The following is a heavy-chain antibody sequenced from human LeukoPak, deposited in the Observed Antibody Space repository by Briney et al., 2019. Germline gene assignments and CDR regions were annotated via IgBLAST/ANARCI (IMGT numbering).Heavy chain of an antibody. CDR3: ARRYCSSTSCYDPFDY. D-gene: IGHD2-2*01. J-gene: IGHJ4*02. V-gene: IGHV4-59*12. Sequence: SETLSLTCTVSGGSISSYYWSWIRQPPGKGLEWIGSIYYSGSTYYNPSLKSRVTISVDTSKNQFSLKLSSVTAADTAVYYCARRYCSSTSCYDPFDYWGQGTLVTVSS. CDR1: GGSISSYY. CDR2: IYYSGST.